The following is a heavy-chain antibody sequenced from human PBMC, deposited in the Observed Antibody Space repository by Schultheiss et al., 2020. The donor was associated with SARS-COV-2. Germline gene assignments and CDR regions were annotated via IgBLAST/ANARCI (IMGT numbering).Heavy chain of an antibody. CDR1: GGSISSSNW. D-gene: IGHD3-10*01. V-gene: IGHV4-4*02. Sequence: SETLSLTCAVSGGSISSSNWWSWVRQPPGKGLEWIGYIYYSGSTNYNPSLKSRVTISVDTSKNQFSLKLNSVTAADTAVYYCARVGETTYYGNYYYGMDVWGQGTTVTVSS. CDR3: ARVGETTYYGNYYYGMDV. CDR2: IYYSGST. J-gene: IGHJ6*02.